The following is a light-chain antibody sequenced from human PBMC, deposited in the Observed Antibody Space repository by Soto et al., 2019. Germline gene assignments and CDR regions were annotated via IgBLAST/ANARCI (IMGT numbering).Light chain of an antibody. CDR3: QQYYIWPLT. J-gene: IGKJ4*01. CDR2: DAS. Sequence: IVFTQSPCNLSLSPGERATLSCRASQSVSSYLAWYQQKPGQAPRLLTYDASNRATGIPARFSGSGSGTDFTLTISSLQSEDFAVYYCQQYYIWPLTFGGVTKVDIK. V-gene: IGKV3-11*01. CDR1: QSVSSY.